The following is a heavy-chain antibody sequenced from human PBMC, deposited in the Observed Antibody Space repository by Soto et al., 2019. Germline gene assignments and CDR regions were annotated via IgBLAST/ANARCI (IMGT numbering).Heavy chain of an antibody. CDR2: ISGSGGST. CDR1: GFTFSSYA. D-gene: IGHD1-26*01. V-gene: IGHV3-23*01. CDR3: AKDWDHYYYYYMDV. J-gene: IGHJ6*03. Sequence: HPGGSLRLSCAASGFTFSSYAMSWVRQAPGKGLEWVSAISGSGGSTYYADSVKGRFTISRDNSKNTLYLQMNSLRAEDTAVYYCAKDWDHYYYYYMDVWGKGTTVTVSS.